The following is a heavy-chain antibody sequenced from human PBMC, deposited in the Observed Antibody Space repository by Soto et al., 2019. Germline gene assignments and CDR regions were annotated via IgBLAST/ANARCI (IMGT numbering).Heavy chain of an antibody. CDR2: ISHSGNT. J-gene: IGHJ4*02. V-gene: IGHV4-34*01. D-gene: IGHD6-13*01. CDR3: ARGRKGSSSSWYVD. Sequence: QVQLQQWGAGLLRPSETLSLSCDVYGGSLGDYYWSWIRQPPGKGLEWIVEISHSGNTNYNPSLKSRVIILIDTSKNQFSLKLSFVTAADTAAYYCARGRKGSSSSWYVDWGQGTLVTVSS. CDR1: GGSLGDYY.